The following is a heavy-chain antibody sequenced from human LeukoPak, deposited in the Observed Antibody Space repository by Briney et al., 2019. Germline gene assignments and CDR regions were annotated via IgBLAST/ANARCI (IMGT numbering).Heavy chain of an antibody. CDR2: ISGSGGER. CDR3: AKDYYALLWFGEFNRKYYFDY. Sequence: WVRQAPGKGLQWVSGISGSGGERYYTESVKGRFTISRDNSKNTLYLQMNSLRAEDTAVYYCAKDYYALLWFGEFNRKYYFDYWGQGTLVTVSS. V-gene: IGHV3-23*01. D-gene: IGHD3-10*01. J-gene: IGHJ4*02.